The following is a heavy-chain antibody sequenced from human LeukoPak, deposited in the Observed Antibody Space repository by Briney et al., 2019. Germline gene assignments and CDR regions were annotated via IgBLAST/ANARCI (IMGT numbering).Heavy chain of an antibody. J-gene: IGHJ6*02. V-gene: IGHV3-11*01. D-gene: IGHD4-17*01. CDR2: VSDSGRTR. CDR1: GFTFSDYY. CDR3: ARTLYDYDYAYYYGMDV. Sequence: GGSLRLSCAVSGFTFSDYYMTWIRQAPGKGLEWISDVSDSGRTRDYADSVKGRFTVSRDNARNSLYLQMNSLRADDTAVYYCARTLYDYDYAYYYGMDVWGQGATVTVSS.